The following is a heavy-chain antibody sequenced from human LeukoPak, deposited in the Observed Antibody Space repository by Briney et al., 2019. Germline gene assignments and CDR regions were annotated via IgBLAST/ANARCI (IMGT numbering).Heavy chain of an antibody. CDR2: INHGGST. V-gene: IGHV4-34*01. J-gene: IGHJ6*03. Sequence: SETLSLTCAVYGGSFSGYYWSWIRQPPGKGLEWIGEINHGGSTNYNPSLKSRVTISVDTSKNQFSLKLSSVTAADTAVYYCARVRGTSLRYYYYMDVWGKGTTVTVSS. CDR3: ARVRGTSLRYYYYMDV. D-gene: IGHD2-2*01. CDR1: GGSFSGYY.